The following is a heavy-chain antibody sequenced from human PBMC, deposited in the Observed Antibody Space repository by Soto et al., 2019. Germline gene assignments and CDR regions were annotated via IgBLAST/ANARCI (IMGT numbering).Heavy chain of an antibody. D-gene: IGHD2-2*01. J-gene: IGHJ6*03. CDR1: GFTFSSYW. V-gene: IGHV3-7*01. CDR3: AREQGVVVPADLYYYYYYMDV. CDR2: IKQDGSEK. Sequence: GGSLRLSCAASGFTFSSYWMSWVRQAPGKGLEWVANIKQDGSEKYYVDSVKGRFTISRDNAKNSLYLQMNSLRAEDTAVYYCAREQGVVVPADLYYYYYYMDVWGKGTTVTVSS.